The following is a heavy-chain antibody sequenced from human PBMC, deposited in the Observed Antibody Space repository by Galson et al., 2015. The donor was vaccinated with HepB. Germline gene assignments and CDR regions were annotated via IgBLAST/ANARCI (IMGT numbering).Heavy chain of an antibody. J-gene: IGHJ4*02. CDR2: IYSGGST. D-gene: IGHD4-23*01. CDR1: GFTVSSNY. Sequence: SLRLSCAASGFTVSSNYMSWVRQAPGKGLEWVSVIYSGGSTYYADSVKGRFTISRDNSKNTLYLQMNSLRAEDTAVYYCARGVATALVTPLRNWGQGTLVTVSS. V-gene: IGHV3-66*01. CDR3: ARGVATALVTPLRN.